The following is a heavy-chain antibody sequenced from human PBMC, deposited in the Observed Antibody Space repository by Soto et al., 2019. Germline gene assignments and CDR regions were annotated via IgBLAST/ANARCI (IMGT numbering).Heavy chain of an antibody. CDR2: IYYSGST. CDR1: GGSISSYY. Sequence: SETLSLTCTASGGSISSYYWSWIRQPPGKGLERIGYIYYSGSTNYNPSLKSRVTISVDTSKNQFSLKLSSVTAADTAVYYCARNFYGSGSYYRSFYYYYMDVWGKGTTVTVSS. D-gene: IGHD3-10*01. V-gene: IGHV4-59*01. CDR3: ARNFYGSGSYYRSFYYYYMDV. J-gene: IGHJ6*03.